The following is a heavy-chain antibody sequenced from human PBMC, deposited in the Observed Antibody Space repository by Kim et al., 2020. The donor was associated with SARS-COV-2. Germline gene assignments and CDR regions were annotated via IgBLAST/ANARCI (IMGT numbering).Heavy chain of an antibody. Sequence: GGSLRLSCAASGFTFSNFAMTWVRQAPGRGLEWVSDSDGSGSTTNYADSVKGRFTISRDNSKNKLYLQMNSLRVEDTAVYYCATKGASWSPGYWGQGTLVTVSS. V-gene: IGHV3-23*05. J-gene: IGHJ4*02. CDR1: GFTFSNFA. CDR3: ATKGASWSPGY. D-gene: IGHD6-13*01. CDR2: SDGSGSTT.